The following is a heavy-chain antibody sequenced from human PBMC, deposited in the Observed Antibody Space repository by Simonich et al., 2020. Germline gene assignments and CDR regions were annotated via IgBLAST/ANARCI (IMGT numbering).Heavy chain of an antibody. D-gene: IGHD1-26*01. CDR1: GYTFTGYY. V-gene: IGHV1-2*02. CDR3: ARGLLSGSYYAFDI. CDR2: VNTNRGGK. J-gene: IGHJ3*02. Sequence: QVQLVQSGAEVKKPGASVKVSCKASGYTFTGYYMHWVRQAPGQGLEGMGGVNTNRGGKNDAQKFQGRVTMTRDTSISTAYRELSRLRSDDTAVYYCARGLLSGSYYAFDIWGQGTMVTVSS.